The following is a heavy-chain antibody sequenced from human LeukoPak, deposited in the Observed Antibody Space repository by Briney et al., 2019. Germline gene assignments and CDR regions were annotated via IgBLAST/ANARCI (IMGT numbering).Heavy chain of an antibody. V-gene: IGHV4-34*01. CDR3: ARNEHY. Sequence: SETLSLTCAVYGGSFSGYYWSWIRQPPGKGLEWIGEINHSGSTNYNPSLKSRVTISVDTSKNQFSLKLSSVTAADTAVYYCARNEHYWGQGTLVTVSS. D-gene: IGHD1-1*01. CDR2: INHSGST. J-gene: IGHJ4*02. CDR1: GGSFSGYY.